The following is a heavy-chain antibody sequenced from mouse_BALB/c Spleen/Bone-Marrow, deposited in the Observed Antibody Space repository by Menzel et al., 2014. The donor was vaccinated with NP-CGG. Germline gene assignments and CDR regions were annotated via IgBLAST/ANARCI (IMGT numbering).Heavy chain of an antibody. CDR1: GFNIKDTY. J-gene: IGHJ3*01. V-gene: IGHV14-3*02. CDR2: IDPANGNT. CDR3: AMYYYGSSLFAY. Sequence: VQLQQSGAELVMPGASVKLSCTASGFNIKDTYMHWVKQRPEQGLEWIGRIDPANGNTKYDPKFQGKATITADTSSNTAYLQLSSLTSEDTAVYYCAMYYYGSSLFAYWGQGTLVTVSA. D-gene: IGHD1-1*01.